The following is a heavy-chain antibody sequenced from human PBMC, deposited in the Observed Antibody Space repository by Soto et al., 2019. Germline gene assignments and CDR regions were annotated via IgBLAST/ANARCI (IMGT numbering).Heavy chain of an antibody. CDR3: AREWITAAGTAYYYYGMDV. V-gene: IGHV4-4*07. CDR1: GGSISSYY. D-gene: IGHD6-13*01. J-gene: IGHJ6*02. CDR2: IYTIGST. Sequence: SETLSLTCTVSGGSISSYYWSWIRQPAGKGLEWIGRIYTIGSTNYNPSLKSRVTMSVDTSKNQFSLKLSSVTAADTAVYYCAREWITAAGTAYYYYGMDVWGQGTTVTVSS.